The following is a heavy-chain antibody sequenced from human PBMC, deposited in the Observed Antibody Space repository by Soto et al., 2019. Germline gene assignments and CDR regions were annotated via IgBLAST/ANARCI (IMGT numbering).Heavy chain of an antibody. V-gene: IGHV1-18*01. CDR2: ISAYNGNT. CDR3: ARDQESITDRILQY. D-gene: IGHD3-10*01. Sequence: SVKGCCKASSDTFASVGFGWGRQAPGQGLEWLGWISAYNGNTHYAQKVRDRVTLTTDTSTNTAYMELRSLTSDDTAVYYCARDQESITDRILQYWGQGTLVIVSS. CDR1: SDTFASVG. J-gene: IGHJ4*02.